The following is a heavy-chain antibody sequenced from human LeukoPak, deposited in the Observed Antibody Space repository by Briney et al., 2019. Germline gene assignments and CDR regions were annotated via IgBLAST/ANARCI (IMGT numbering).Heavy chain of an antibody. CDR1: GFTFSSYS. V-gene: IGHV3-21*01. J-gene: IGHJ4*02. D-gene: IGHD4-11*01. Sequence: GGPLRLSCAASGFTFSSYSMNWVRQAPGKGLEWVSSISSSSSYIYYADSVKGRFTISRDNAENSLYLQMNSLRAEDTAVYYCARDYRSPYAYFDYWGQGTLVTVSS. CDR2: ISSSSSYI. CDR3: ARDYRSPYAYFDY.